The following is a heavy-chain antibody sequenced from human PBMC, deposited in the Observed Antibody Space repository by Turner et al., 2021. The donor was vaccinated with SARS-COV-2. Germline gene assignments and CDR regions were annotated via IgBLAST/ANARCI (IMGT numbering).Heavy chain of an antibody. Sequence: QVQLVESGGGAVQPGRSVSLSCAASGFTFSSYGMHWVRQAPGKGLEWVALIWYDGSKKYYADTVKGRFTISRDNSKNTLYLQMNSLRAEDTAVYYCARDLFQDYGSGSYRLDYWGQGTLVTVSS. D-gene: IGHD3-10*01. CDR1: GFTFSSYG. CDR2: IWYDGSKK. CDR3: ARDLFQDYGSGSYRLDY. J-gene: IGHJ4*02. V-gene: IGHV3-33*01.